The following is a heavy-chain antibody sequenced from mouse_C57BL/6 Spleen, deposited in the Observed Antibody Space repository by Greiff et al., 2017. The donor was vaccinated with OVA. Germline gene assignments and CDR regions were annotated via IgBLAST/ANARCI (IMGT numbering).Heavy chain of an antibody. CDR3: ARSGDGYSFDMDD. V-gene: IGHV1-55*01. Sequence: VQLQQPGAELVKPGASVKMSCTASGYTFTSYWITWVKQRPGQGLEWIGDIYPGSGSTNYNEKFKSKATLTVDTSSSTAYMQLSSLTSEDSAVYYYARSGDGYSFDMDDWGQGTSVTVAS. J-gene: IGHJ4*01. CDR2: IYPGSGST. D-gene: IGHD2-3*01. CDR1: GYTFTSYW.